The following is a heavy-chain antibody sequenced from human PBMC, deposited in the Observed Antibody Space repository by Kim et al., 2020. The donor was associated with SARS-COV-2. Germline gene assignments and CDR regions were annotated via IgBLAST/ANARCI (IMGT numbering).Heavy chain of an antibody. Sequence: SVECRVTITRNASKNTAHLQMNSLTTEDTAVYYCTRVPGTTSAFWDAFDIWGQGTMVTVSS. CDR3: TRVPGTTSAFWDAFDI. D-gene: IGHD1-1*01. J-gene: IGHJ3*02. V-gene: IGHV3-73*01.